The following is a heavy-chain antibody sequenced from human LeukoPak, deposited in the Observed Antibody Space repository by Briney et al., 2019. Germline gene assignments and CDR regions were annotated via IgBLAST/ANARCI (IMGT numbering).Heavy chain of an antibody. V-gene: IGHV4-39*07. CDR3: ARDRGPAAAIFDY. CDR1: GGSISSSSYY. D-gene: IGHD2-2*01. J-gene: IGHJ4*02. Sequence: SETLSLTCTVSGGSISSSSYYWGWIRQPPGKGLEWIGSIYHSGSTYYNPSLKSRVTISVDTSKNQFSLKLSSVTAADTAVYYCARDRGPAAAIFDYWGQGTLVTVSS. CDR2: IYHSGST.